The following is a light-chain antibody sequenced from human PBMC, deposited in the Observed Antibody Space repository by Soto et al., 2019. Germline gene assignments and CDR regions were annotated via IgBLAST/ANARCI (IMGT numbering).Light chain of an antibody. CDR1: SSDVGGYNY. V-gene: IGLV2-14*01. CDR3: SSYTSSSTLVV. J-gene: IGLJ2*01. CDR2: DVS. Sequence: QSALTQPASVSGSPGRSITISCTGTSSDVGGYNYVSWYQQRPGKAPKLMIYDVSNRPSGVSNRFSGSKSGNTASLTISGLQAEDEADYYCSSYTSSSTLVVFGGGTKLTVL.